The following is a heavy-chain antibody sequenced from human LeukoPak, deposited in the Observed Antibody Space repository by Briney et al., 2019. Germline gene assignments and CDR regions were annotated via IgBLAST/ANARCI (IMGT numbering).Heavy chain of an antibody. Sequence: GGSLRLSCAASGFTFSSYAMSWVRQAPGKGLEWVSAISGSGGSTYYADSVKGRFTISRDNSKNTLYLQMNSLRAEDTAVYYCATHYDFWSGPDAGTFDYWGQGTLVTVSS. D-gene: IGHD3-3*01. CDR2: ISGSGGST. V-gene: IGHV3-23*01. CDR1: GFTFSSYA. CDR3: ATHYDFWSGPDAGTFDY. J-gene: IGHJ4*02.